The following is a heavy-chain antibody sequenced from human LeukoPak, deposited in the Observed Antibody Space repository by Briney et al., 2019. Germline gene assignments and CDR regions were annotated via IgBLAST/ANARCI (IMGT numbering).Heavy chain of an antibody. J-gene: IGHJ4*02. Sequence: PGGSLRLSCAASGFTFSSYGMSWVRQAPGKGLEWVSAISGSAVSTYYADSVKGRFTISRDNAKNSLYLQMNSLRAEDTAVYYCARDSGGIIDYWGQGTLVTVSS. CDR1: GFTFSSYG. CDR2: ISGSAVST. CDR3: ARDSGGIIDY. V-gene: IGHV3-23*01. D-gene: IGHD1-14*01.